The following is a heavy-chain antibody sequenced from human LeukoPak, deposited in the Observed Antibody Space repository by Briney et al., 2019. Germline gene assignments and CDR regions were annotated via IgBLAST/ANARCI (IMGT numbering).Heavy chain of an antibody. D-gene: IGHD3-16*02. CDR1: GYTFNDYY. V-gene: IGHV1-2*02. Sequence: ASVKVSCKASGYTFNDYYMHWVRQAPGQGPEWMGRIDPKSGGTIYAQKFQGRVTLTRDTSISTAYMELSSLRSDDTALYYCARYGGFISWGQGTLVTVSS. J-gene: IGHJ5*02. CDR2: IDPKSGGT. CDR3: ARYGGFIS.